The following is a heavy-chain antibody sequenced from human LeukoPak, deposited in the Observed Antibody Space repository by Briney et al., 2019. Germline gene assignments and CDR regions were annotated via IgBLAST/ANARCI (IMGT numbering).Heavy chain of an antibody. J-gene: IGHJ4*02. CDR1: GFAFSDAW. CDR3: VTPPD. V-gene: IGHV3-15*01. Sequence: GGSLRLSGAASGFAFSDAWLTWVRQAPGKGPEWVARIKSISAGGTTDYAAPVKGRFTISRDDSKNTLYLEMNSLEIEDTAVYYCVTPPDWGQGTLVTVSS. CDR2: IKSISAGGTT.